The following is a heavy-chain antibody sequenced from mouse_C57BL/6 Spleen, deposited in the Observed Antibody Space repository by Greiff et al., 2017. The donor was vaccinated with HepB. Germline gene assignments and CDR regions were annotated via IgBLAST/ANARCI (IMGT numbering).Heavy chain of an antibody. V-gene: IGHV5-12*01. CDR3: ARAGQGWYFDV. J-gene: IGHJ1*03. D-gene: IGHD3-3*01. CDR2: ISNGGGST. CDR1: GFTFSDYY. Sequence: DVMLVESGGGLVQPGGSLKLSCAASGFTFSDYYMYWVRQTPEKRLEWVAYISNGGGSTYYPDTVKGRFTISRDNAKNTLYLHMSRLKSEDTAMYYCARAGQGWYFDVWGTGTTVTVSS.